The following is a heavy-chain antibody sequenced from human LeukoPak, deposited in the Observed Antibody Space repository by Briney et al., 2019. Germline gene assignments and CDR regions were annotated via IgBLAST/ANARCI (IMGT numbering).Heavy chain of an antibody. V-gene: IGHV4-59*01. CDR2: VSFGGGT. CDR3: VRASVESGGAFDI. J-gene: IGHJ3*02. Sequence: NPSETLSLTCTVSGGSISTDYWSWIRQPPGKGLDWIGYVSFGGGTNYNPSLKSRVITSADTSKNQFSLNLTSVTAADTAVYYCVRASVESGGAFDIWGQGTMVTVSS. D-gene: IGHD2-15*01. CDR1: GGSISTDY.